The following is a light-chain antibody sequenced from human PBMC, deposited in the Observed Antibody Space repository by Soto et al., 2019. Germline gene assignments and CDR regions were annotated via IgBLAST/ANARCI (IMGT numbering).Light chain of an antibody. CDR3: ISYAGSNNLGV. J-gene: IGLJ1*01. CDR1: SSDVGGYNY. Sequence: QSALTQPPSASGSPGQSVTISCTGTSSDVGGYNYVSWYQQHPGKAPKLMIYEVSKRPSGVPDRFSGSKSVITAALTGSGLQAEDEADYYCISYAGSNNLGVFGTGTKLTVL. V-gene: IGLV2-8*01. CDR2: EVS.